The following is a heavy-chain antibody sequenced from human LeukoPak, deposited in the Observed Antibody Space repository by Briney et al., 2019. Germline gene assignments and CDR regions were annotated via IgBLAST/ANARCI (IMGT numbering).Heavy chain of an antibody. CDR1: GFTFSDYY. V-gene: IGHV3-11*01. CDR3: AKGAYCSSTSCYALRHDAFDI. J-gene: IGHJ3*02. D-gene: IGHD2-2*01. Sequence: PGGSLRLSCVASGFTFSDYYMSWIRQAPGKGLEWVSYISSSGSTIYYADSVKGRFTISRDNAKNTLYLQMNSLRAEDTAVYYCAKGAYCSSTSCYALRHDAFDIWGQGTMVTVSS. CDR2: ISSSGSTI.